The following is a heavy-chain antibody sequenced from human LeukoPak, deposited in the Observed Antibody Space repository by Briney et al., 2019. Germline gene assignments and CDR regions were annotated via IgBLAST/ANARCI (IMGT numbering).Heavy chain of an antibody. D-gene: IGHD5-18*01. CDR2: IIPILGIA. V-gene: IGHV1-69*04. Sequence: GASVKVSCKASGGTFSSYAISWVRQAPGQELEWMGRIIPILGIANYAQKFQGRVTITADKSTSTAYMELSSLRSEDTAVYYCARAERGYSYGTDAFDIWGQGTMVTVSS. CDR1: GGTFSSYA. J-gene: IGHJ3*02. CDR3: ARAERGYSYGTDAFDI.